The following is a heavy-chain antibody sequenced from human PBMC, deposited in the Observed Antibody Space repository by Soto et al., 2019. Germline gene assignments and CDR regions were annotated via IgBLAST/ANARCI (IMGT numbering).Heavy chain of an antibody. CDR2: IFYSGGT. Sequence: SETLSLTCSVSGGSVSSYYWGWIRQPPGKGLEWIGDIFYSGGTNYNPSLKSRVTISVDTSKNQFSLKLTSVTAPDTAVYYCARHRVSTRSLDYWGQGTLVTVSS. CDR3: ARHRVSTRSLDY. V-gene: IGHV4-59*08. D-gene: IGHD3-10*01. CDR1: GGSVSSYY. J-gene: IGHJ4*02.